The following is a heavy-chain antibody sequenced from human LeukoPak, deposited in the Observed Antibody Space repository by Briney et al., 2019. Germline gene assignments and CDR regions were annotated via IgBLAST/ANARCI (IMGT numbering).Heavy chain of an antibody. CDR3: AREGELYGSGSYSRVVYYYYMDV. Sequence: GGSLRLSCAASGLTFSTYGMHWVRQAPGKGLEYVSAISGNGGSTYYANSVKGRFTISRDNSKNTLYLQLGSLRAEDMAVYYCAREGELYGSGSYSRVVYYYYMDVWGKGTTVTISS. CDR1: GLTFSTYG. D-gene: IGHD3-10*01. V-gene: IGHV3-64*01. J-gene: IGHJ6*03. CDR2: ISGNGGST.